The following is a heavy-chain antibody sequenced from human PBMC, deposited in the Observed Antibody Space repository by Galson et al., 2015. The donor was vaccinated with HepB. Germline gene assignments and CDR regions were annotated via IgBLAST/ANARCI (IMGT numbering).Heavy chain of an antibody. CDR2: ISPYNGDT. CDR3: ARRALVGVVGGSQNNWFAP. CDR1: GYTFSTYS. J-gene: IGHJ5*02. D-gene: IGHD2-15*01. V-gene: IGHV1-18*01. Sequence: SVKVSCKASGYTFSTYSITWVRQAPGQGLEWMGWISPYNGDTDYARKFQGRVTMTTDISTSTAYMDLRSLRSDDTAVYYCARRALVGVVGGSQNNWFAPWGQGTLVTVSS.